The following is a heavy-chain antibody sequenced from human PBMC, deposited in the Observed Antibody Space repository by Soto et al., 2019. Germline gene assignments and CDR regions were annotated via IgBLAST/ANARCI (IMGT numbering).Heavy chain of an antibody. V-gene: IGHV6-1*01. J-gene: IGHJ4*02. CDR2: TYYRSKWYN. D-gene: IGHD5-12*01. CDR1: GDSVSSNSAA. Sequence: SQTLSLTCAISGDSVSSNSAAWSWIRQSPSRGLEWLGRTYYRSKWYNNYVVSVKSRITINPDTSKNQFSLQLNSVTPGATAVYYWARDRLGDGYNDYWGQGTLVIFSS. CDR3: ARDRLGDGYNDY.